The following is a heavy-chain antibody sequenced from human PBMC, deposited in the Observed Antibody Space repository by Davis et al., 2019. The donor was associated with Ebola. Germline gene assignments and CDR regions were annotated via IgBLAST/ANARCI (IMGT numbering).Heavy chain of an antibody. CDR3: VPGTWI. CDR2: ISRRGTTV. Sequence: GESLKISCETSGFTFKTFGIHWVRQAPGKGLEWTSYISRRGTTVYYADSLKGRFTISRDNAKNSLYLQMNTLRVEDTAIYCCVPGTWIRGQGTLVTVSS. V-gene: IGHV3-48*04. J-gene: IGHJ4*02. D-gene: IGHD5-18*01. CDR1: GFTFKTFG.